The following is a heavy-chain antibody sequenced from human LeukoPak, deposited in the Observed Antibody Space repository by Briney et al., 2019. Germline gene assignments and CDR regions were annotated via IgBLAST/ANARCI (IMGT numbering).Heavy chain of an antibody. CDR2: INAGNGNT. J-gene: IGHJ4*02. V-gene: IGHV1-3*01. CDR1: GYTFTSYA. Sequence: ASVKVSCKASGYTFTSYAMHWVRQAPGQRLEWMGWINAGNGNTKYSQEFQGRVTITRDTSASTAYMELSSLRSDDTAVYYCARDLVHYDYSNLGVDYWGQGTLVTVSS. CDR3: ARDLVHYDYSNLGVDY. D-gene: IGHD4-11*01.